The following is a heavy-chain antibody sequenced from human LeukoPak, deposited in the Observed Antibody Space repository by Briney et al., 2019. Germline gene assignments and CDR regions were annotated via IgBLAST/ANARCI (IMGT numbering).Heavy chain of an antibody. Sequence: TGGSLRLSCAASGFTYSSYAMSWVRQAPGKGLEWVSAISGSGGSTYYADSVKGRFTISRDNSKNTLYLQMNSLRAEDTAVYYCAKDVITMVRGVILNWGQGTLVTVSS. J-gene: IGHJ4*02. CDR1: GFTYSSYA. V-gene: IGHV3-23*01. CDR2: ISGSGGST. CDR3: AKDVITMVRGVILN. D-gene: IGHD3-10*01.